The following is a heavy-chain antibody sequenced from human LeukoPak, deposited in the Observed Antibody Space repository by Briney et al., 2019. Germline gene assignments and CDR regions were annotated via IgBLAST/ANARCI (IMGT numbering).Heavy chain of an antibody. CDR2: IGTAGEI. CDR3: VKPYPTLTTSGVLDN. CDR1: GFTFRSYD. V-gene: IGHV3-13*01. Sequence: PGGSLRLSCAASGFTFRSYDMHWVRQATGKGLEWVSGIGTAGEIYYPGSVKGRFTISRDDSKSTVFLQIKTLKSEDSAVYYCVKPYPTLTTSGVLDNWGQGALVTVSS. D-gene: IGHD4-17*01. J-gene: IGHJ4*02.